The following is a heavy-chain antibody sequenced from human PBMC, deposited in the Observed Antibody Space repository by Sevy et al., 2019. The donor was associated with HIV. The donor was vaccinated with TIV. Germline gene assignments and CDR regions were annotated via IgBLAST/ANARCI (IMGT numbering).Heavy chain of an antibody. CDR1: GFTFSSYA. D-gene: IGHD6-19*01. CDR2: ISGSGGST. Sequence: GGSLRLSCAASGFTFSSYAMSWVRQAPGKGLEWVSAISGSGGSTYYADSVKGRFTISRDNSKNTLYLQMNSLRAEDTAVYYCATHYRIPGIAVAGTFDYWGQGTLVTVSS. J-gene: IGHJ4*02. V-gene: IGHV3-23*01. CDR3: ATHYRIPGIAVAGTFDY.